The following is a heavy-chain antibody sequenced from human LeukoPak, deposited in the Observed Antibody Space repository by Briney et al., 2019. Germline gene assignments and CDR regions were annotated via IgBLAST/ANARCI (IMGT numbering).Heavy chain of an antibody. V-gene: IGHV4-38-2*02. CDR3: ARQGPAGVYFDY. Sequence: SETLSLTSTVYTYSTSSGYYWGWSRQPPGKGLEGIGSIYQSGRTYYNPSLESRLTISVDTPKHQFSLKLRSVTAAESAVYYCARQGPAGVYFDYWGQGTLVTVSS. CDR1: TYSTSSGYY. J-gene: IGHJ4*02. D-gene: IGHD2-2*01. CDR2: IYQSGRT.